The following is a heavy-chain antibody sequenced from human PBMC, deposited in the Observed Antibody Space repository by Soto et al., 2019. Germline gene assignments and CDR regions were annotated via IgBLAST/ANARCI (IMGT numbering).Heavy chain of an antibody. CDR3: ARLKTSGYCSGGSCYPGGMDV. D-gene: IGHD2-15*01. Sequence: PSETLSLTCTVSGGSISSGGYYWSWIRQHPGKGLEWIGYIYYSGSTYYNPSLKGRVTISVDTSKNQFSLKLSSVTAADTAVYYCARLKTSGYCSGGSCYPGGMDVWGQGTTVTVSS. CDR2: IYYSGST. J-gene: IGHJ6*02. CDR1: GGSISSGGYY. V-gene: IGHV4-31*03.